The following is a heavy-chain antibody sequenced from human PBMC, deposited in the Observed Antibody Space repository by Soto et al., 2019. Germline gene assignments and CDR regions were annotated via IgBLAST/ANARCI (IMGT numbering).Heavy chain of an antibody. D-gene: IGHD3-9*01. CDR2: INHSGST. V-gene: IGHV4-34*01. J-gene: IGHJ4*02. CDR3: ARGTRVLRYFDWLPSGDYYSDY. CDR1: GGSFSGYY. Sequence: SETLSLTCAVYGGSFSGYYWSWIRQPPGKGLEWIGEINHSGSTNYNPSLKSRVTISVDTSKNQFSLKLSSVTAADTAVYYCARGTRVLRYFDWLPSGDYYSDYWGQGTLVTVSS.